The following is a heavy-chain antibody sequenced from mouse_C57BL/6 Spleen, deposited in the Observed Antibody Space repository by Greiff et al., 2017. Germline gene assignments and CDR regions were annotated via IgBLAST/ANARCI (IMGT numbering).Heavy chain of an antibody. CDR3: ALYDGAMDY. J-gene: IGHJ4*01. V-gene: IGHV1-50*01. CDR1: GYTFTSYW. CDR2: IDPSDSYT. Sequence: QVQLQQSGAELVKPGASVKLSCKASGYTFTSYWMQWVKQRPGQGLEWIGEIDPSDSYTNYNQQFKGKATLTVDTSSSTAYMQLSSLTSEDSAFYFCALYDGAMDYWGQGTSVTVSS. D-gene: IGHD2-12*01.